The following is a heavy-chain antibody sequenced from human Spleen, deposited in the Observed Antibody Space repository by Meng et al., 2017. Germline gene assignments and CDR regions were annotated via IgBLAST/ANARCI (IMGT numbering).Heavy chain of an antibody. D-gene: IGHD3-22*01. Sequence: SETLSLTCTVSGGSISSGGYYWSWIRQHPGKGLEWIGYIYYSGSTYYNPSLKSLVTISVDTSKNQFSLKLSSVTAAATAVYYCARYYYDSGMEVWGQGTLVTVSS. J-gene: IGHJ4*02. CDR1: GGSISSGGYY. CDR3: ARYYYDSGMEV. CDR2: IYYSGST. V-gene: IGHV4-31*01.